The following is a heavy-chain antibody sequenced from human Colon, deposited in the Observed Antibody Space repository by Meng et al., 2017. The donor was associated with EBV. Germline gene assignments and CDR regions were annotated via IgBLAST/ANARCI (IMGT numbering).Heavy chain of an antibody. V-gene: IGHV4-30-4*01. D-gene: IGHD4-17*01. Sequence: VPVREASPGLVQPSPPLSLTCTVSGGSISSGDYYWSWIRQPPGKGLEWIGYIYYSGSTYSNASLKSRVTISIDRSKNQFSLKLSSVTAADTAVYYCARDRKHYGERGWFDPWGQGTLVTVSS. J-gene: IGHJ5*02. CDR3: ARDRKHYGERGWFDP. CDR1: GGSISSGDYY. CDR2: IYYSGST.